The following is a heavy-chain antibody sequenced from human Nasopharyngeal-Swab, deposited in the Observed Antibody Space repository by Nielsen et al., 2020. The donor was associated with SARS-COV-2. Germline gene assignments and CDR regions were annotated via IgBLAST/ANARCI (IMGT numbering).Heavy chain of an antibody. V-gene: IGHV3-7*03. Sequence: GGSLRLSCAASGFTFNIYWMSWVRQAPGKGLEWVANIKQEGSERYYVDSVKGRFTISRDNAKNSVYLQMNSLRVEDTAVYYCARPYGGNSFWYFDLWGRGTLVTVSS. D-gene: IGHD4-23*01. CDR2: IKQEGSER. CDR3: ARPYGGNSFWYFDL. CDR1: GFTFNIYW. J-gene: IGHJ2*01.